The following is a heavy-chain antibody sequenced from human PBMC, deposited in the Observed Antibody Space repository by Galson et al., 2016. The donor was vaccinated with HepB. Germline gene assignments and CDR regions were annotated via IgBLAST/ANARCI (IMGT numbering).Heavy chain of an antibody. V-gene: IGHV1-18*01. D-gene: IGHD3-22*01. CDR3: ARDQWYFYDSSAQVGVDY. CDR2: VSGHNGNI. CDR1: GYTFTTFG. J-gene: IGHJ4*02. Sequence: SVKISCKASGYTFTTFGVSWVRQAPGQGLEWMGWVSGHNGNINYAQKFQGRVSMTTDTSTSTAYMELRSLRSDDTAVYYCARDQWYFYDSSAQVGVDYWDQGTLVTFSS.